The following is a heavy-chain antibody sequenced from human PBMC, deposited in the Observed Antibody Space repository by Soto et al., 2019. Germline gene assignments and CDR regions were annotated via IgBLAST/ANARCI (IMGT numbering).Heavy chain of an antibody. D-gene: IGHD6-19*01. CDR3: AKDIGALYSSGWYDY. CDR1: GFTFDDYA. V-gene: IGHV3-9*01. CDR2: ISWNSGSI. J-gene: IGHJ4*02. Sequence: EVQLVESGGGLVQPGRSLRLSCAASGFTFDDYAMHWVRQAPGKGLEWVSGISWNSGSIGYADSVKGRFTNSRDNAKNSLYLQMNSLRAEDTALYYCAKDIGALYSSGWYDYWGQGTLVTVSS.